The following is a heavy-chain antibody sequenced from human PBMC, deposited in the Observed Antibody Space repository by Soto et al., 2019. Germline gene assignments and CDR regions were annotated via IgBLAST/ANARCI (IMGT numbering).Heavy chain of an antibody. Sequence: QVQLVQSGAEVKNPGASVKVSCKASGYTFTRYGIGWARQAPGQGLEWMGWINTYNGNTNYAQNVQGRVTLTTDTSTSTAYMELSSLRSNDTAIYYCALVDFYVTPSQQDVCGQGTTFIVSS. CDR2: INTYNGNT. CDR3: ALVDFYVTPSQQDV. J-gene: IGHJ6*02. CDR1: GYTFTRYG. D-gene: IGHD2-8*02. V-gene: IGHV1-18*01.